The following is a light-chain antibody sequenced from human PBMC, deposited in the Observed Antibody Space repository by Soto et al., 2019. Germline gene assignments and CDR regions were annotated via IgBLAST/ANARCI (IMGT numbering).Light chain of an antibody. V-gene: IGKV3-15*01. CDR3: QQYNNWPPWT. J-gene: IGKJ1*01. Sequence: EIVMTQSPATLSVSPGERATLSCRASQSVSGNLAWYQQKPGQAPRLLIYGASTRATGIPARFSGSGSGTELTTTISSRQSADFAVYYCQQYNNWPPWTFGQGTKVEIK. CDR1: QSVSGN. CDR2: GAS.